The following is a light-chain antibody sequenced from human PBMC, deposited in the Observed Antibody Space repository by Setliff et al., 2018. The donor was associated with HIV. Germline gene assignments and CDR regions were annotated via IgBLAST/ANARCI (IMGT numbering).Light chain of an antibody. CDR3: SSYTSSSTYV. CDR2: DNT. Sequence: ALAQPASVSGSPGQSITISCTGTSSDIGGYNFVSWYQQYPGEAPKLIISDNTKRPSGVSDRFSASKSGNTASLTISGLRAEDEADYYCSSYTSSSTYVFGLGTKVTVL. CDR1: SSDIGGYNF. V-gene: IGLV2-14*03. J-gene: IGLJ1*01.